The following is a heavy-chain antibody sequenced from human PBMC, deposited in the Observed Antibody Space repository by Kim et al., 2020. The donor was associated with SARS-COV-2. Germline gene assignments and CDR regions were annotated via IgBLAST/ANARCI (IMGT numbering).Heavy chain of an antibody. CDR1: GFTFSSYG. J-gene: IGHJ4*02. Sequence: GGSLRLSCAASGFTFSSYGMHWVRQAPGKGLEWVAVISYDGSNKYYADSVKGRFTISRDNSKNTLYLQMNSLRAEDTAVYYCAKAGGRLTGRAYWGQGTL. CDR2: ISYDGSNK. CDR3: AKAGGRLTGRAY. V-gene: IGHV3-30*18. D-gene: IGHD1-26*01.